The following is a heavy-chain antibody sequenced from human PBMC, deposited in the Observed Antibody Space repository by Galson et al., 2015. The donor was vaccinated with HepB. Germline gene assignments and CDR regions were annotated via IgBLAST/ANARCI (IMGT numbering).Heavy chain of an antibody. Sequence: SLRLSCAASGFTVSSNYMSWVRQAPGKGLEWVSVIYSGGSTYYADSVKGRFTISRDNSKNTLYLQMNSLRAEDTAVYYCARWGNMEEAAFDIWGQGTMVTVSS. CDR1: GFTVSSNY. J-gene: IGHJ3*02. CDR3: ARWGNMEEAAFDI. CDR2: IYSGGST. D-gene: IGHD3-16*01. V-gene: IGHV3-66*01.